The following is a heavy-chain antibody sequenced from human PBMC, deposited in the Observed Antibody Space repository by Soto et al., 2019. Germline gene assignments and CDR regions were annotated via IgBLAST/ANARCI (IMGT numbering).Heavy chain of an antibody. J-gene: IGHJ4*02. CDR3: ARGAREQWLGASPDY. CDR2: ISSSSSYI. V-gene: IGHV3-21*04. D-gene: IGHD6-19*01. Sequence: EVPLVESGGGLVKPGGSLRLSCAASGFTFSSYSMNWVRQAPGKGLEWVSSISSSSSYIYYADSVKGRFTISRDNAKNSLYLQMNSLRAEDTAVYYCARGAREQWLGASPDYWGQGTLVTVSS. CDR1: GFTFSSYS.